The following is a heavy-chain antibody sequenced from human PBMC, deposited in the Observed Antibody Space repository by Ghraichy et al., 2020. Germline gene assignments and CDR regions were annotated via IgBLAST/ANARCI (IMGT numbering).Heavy chain of an antibody. Sequence: GSLRLSCAASGFTFSSYAMHWVRQAPGKGLEWVAVISYDGSNKYYADSVKGRFTISRDNSKNTLYLQMNSLRAEDTAVYYCARAIDYYGSGSYFMFDYWGQGTLVTVSS. CDR3: ARAIDYYGSGSYFMFDY. V-gene: IGHV3-30-3*01. J-gene: IGHJ4*02. CDR1: GFTFSSYA. D-gene: IGHD3-10*01. CDR2: ISYDGSNK.